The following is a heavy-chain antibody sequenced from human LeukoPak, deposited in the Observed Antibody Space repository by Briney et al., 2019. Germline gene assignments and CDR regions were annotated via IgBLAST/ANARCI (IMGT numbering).Heavy chain of an antibody. CDR2: ISFDGSIE. V-gene: IGHV3-30*18. D-gene: IGHD6-19*01. J-gene: IGHJ3*01. CDR3: AKDSDIAVAGSDDALDV. Sequence: GGSLRLSCAASGFTFSNYGMHWVRQTPGKGLEWVALISFDGSIEYYADSVKGRFTISRDDSKNTLFLQMNSLRPEDTAIFYCAKDSDIAVAGSDDALDVWGQGTMVTVSS. CDR1: GFTFSNYG.